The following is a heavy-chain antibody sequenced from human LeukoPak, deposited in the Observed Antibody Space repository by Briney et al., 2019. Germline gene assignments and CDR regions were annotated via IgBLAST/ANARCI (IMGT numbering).Heavy chain of an antibody. D-gene: IGHD2-2*01. CDR1: GGSVSSGSYY. V-gene: IGHV4-61*01. Sequence: SETLSLTCTVSGGSVSSGSYYCSWIRQPPGQGLEWIAYVYYSGSTNYNPSLKSRVTISVDTSKNQFSLKLSSVTAADTAVYYCARTQYCSSTSCYFGYFDYWGQGTLVTVSS. J-gene: IGHJ4*02. CDR3: ARTQYCSSTSCYFGYFDY. CDR2: VYYSGST.